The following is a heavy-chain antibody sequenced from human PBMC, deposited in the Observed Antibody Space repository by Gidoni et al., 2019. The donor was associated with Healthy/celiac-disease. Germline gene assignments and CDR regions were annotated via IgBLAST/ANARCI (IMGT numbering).Heavy chain of an antibody. V-gene: IGHV2-5*01. CDR1: GCSLRPSGLG. CDR2: IYWHDEK. J-gene: IGHJ4*02. CDR3: AHSQIEGYYDSSGYYYFDY. D-gene: IGHD3-22*01. Sequence: QITLTESGPTLVNPTQTLTLTCTFPGCSLRPSGLGVGWIRHHPGKALEWLALIYWHDEKRYSPSLKSRLTITNDTSKNQVVLTITNMDPVDTATYYCAHSQIEGYYDSSGYYYFDYWGQGTLVTVSS.